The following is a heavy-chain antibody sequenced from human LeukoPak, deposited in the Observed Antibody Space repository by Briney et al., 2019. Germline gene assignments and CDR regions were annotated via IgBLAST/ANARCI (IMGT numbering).Heavy chain of an antibody. CDR1: GFTFSSYD. CDR2: ISSSSIYI. Sequence: GGSLRLSCAASGFTFSSYDMNWVRQAPGKGLEWVSSISSSSIYIYYADSVKGRVTISRDNAKNSLYLQMNSLRAEDTAVYYCARDRVGAPWGAFDIWGQGTMVTVSS. CDR3: ARDRVGAPWGAFDI. J-gene: IGHJ3*02. V-gene: IGHV3-21*01. D-gene: IGHD1-26*01.